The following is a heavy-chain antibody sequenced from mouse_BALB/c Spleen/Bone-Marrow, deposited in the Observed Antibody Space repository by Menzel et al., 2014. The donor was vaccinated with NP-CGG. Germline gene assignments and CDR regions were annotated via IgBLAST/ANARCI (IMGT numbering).Heavy chain of an antibody. D-gene: IGHD4-1*01. Sequence: DVKLVESGGGLVQPGGSRKLSCAASGFTFSSFGMHWVRQAPEKGLEWVAYISSGSSTIYYADIVKGRFTISRDNPKNTLFLQMTSLRSEDTAMYYCATGTRAMDYWGQGTSVTVSS. V-gene: IGHV5-17*02. CDR1: GFTFSSFG. J-gene: IGHJ4*01. CDR2: ISSGSSTI. CDR3: ATGTRAMDY.